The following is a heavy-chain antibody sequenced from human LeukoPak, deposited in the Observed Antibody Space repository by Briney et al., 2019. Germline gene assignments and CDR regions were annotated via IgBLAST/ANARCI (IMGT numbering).Heavy chain of an antibody. CDR2: IKQDGSEK. V-gene: IGHV3-7*01. CDR1: GFTFDDYA. J-gene: IGHJ5*02. CDR3: VRESPFDP. Sequence: GRSLRLSCAASGFTFDDYAMHWVRQAPGKGLEWVANIKQDGSEKYYVDSVKGRFTISRDNAKNSLFLQMNSLRVEDTAVYYCVRESPFDPWGQGTLITVSS.